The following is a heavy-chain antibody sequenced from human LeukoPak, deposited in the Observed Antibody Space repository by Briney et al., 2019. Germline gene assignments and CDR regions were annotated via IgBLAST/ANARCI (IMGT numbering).Heavy chain of an antibody. CDR3: AREKPFYDSSGYYYPIAFDY. J-gene: IGHJ4*02. D-gene: IGHD3-22*01. CDR2: IKQDGSEK. V-gene: IGHV3-7*03. CDR1: GFTFSSYW. Sequence: GGSLRLSCAASGFTFSSYWMSWVRQAPGKGLEWVANIKQDGSEKYYVDSVKGRFTISRDNAKNSLYLQMNSLRAEDTALYYCAREKPFYDSSGYYYPIAFDYWGQGTLVTVSS.